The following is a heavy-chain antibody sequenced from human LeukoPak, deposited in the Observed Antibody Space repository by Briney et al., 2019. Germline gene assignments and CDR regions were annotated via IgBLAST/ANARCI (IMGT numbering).Heavy chain of an antibody. V-gene: IGHV3-21*05. Sequence: TGGSLRLSCAASGFTFSSYGMHWVRQAPGKGLEWVSYISSSSSYTKYADSVKGRFAISRDNAKNLVYLQMNSLRAEDTAVYYCARDRSRQSGYDPTGVDYWGQGTLVTVSS. CDR1: GFTFSSYG. D-gene: IGHD5-12*01. J-gene: IGHJ4*02. CDR3: ARDRSRQSGYDPTGVDY. CDR2: ISSSSSYT.